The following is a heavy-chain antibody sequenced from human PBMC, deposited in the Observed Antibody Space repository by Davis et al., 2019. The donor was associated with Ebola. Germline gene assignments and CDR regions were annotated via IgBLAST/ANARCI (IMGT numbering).Heavy chain of an antibody. CDR2: IIPILGPG. D-gene: IGHD6-19*01. J-gene: IGHJ4*02. CDR1: GGTFCSYA. V-gene: IGHV1-69*06. CDR3: AREGGYSSGWPYFDN. Sequence: SVKVSCNASGGTFCSYAISWVRPPPGQGLEWMGGIIPILGPGNYGQKFQGRVTITADKSTSTAYMELSSLRYEDTAVYYCAREGGYSSGWPYFDNWGQGTLVTVSS.